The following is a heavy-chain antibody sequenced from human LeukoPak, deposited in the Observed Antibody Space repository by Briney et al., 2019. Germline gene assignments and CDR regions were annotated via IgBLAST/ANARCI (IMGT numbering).Heavy chain of an antibody. Sequence: ASVKVSCKASGYTFNDYFVHWMRQAPGQGLEWMGWINPKIGGTDYAQKFQGRVTMTRDTSISTAYMELSGLRSDDTAIYYCARDLFTPRDHWGQGTLVSVSS. D-gene: IGHD2-15*01. CDR2: INPKIGGT. CDR3: ARDLFTPRDH. CDR1: GYTFNDYF. V-gene: IGHV1-2*02. J-gene: IGHJ4*02.